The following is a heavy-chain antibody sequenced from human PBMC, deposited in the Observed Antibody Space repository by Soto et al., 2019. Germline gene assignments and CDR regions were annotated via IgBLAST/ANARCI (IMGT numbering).Heavy chain of an antibody. J-gene: IGHJ5*02. V-gene: IGHV3-21*01. D-gene: IGHD2-2*01. CDR1: GFTFSSYS. CDR2: ISSSSSYI. CDR3: ARARDIVLVPAAMINWFDP. Sequence: GGSLRLSCAASGFTFSSYSMNWVRQAPGKGLGWVSSISSSSSYIYYADSVKGRFTISRDNAKNSLYLQMNSLRAEDTAVYYCARARDIVLVPAAMINWFDPWGQGTLVTVSS.